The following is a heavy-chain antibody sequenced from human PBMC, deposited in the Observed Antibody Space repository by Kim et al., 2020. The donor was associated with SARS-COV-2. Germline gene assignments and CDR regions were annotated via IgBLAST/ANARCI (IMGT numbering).Heavy chain of an antibody. CDR3: ARGPKWLDWFDP. D-gene: IGHD2-8*01. Sequence: ASVKVSCKASGYTFTSYDINWVRQATGQGLEWMGWMNPNSGNTGYAQKFQGRVTMTRNTSISTAYMELSSLRSEDTAVYYCARGPKWLDWFDPWGQGTLVTVSS. V-gene: IGHV1-8*01. J-gene: IGHJ5*02. CDR2: MNPNSGNT. CDR1: GYTFTSYD.